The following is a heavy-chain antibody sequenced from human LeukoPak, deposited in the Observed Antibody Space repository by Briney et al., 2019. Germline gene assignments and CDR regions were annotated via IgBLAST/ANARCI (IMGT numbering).Heavy chain of an antibody. J-gene: IGHJ4*02. CDR1: GASVSNYY. Sequence: SETLSLTCSVSGASVSNYYWSWLRQTPGKGLEWIGHISDSGSPTCNPSLKSRVTISEDMSKNRISLNLRSVTAAHTAVYYCARHADGGVFIKTYFFDSWGQGFLVSVSS. CDR3: ARHADGGVFIKTYFFDS. CDR2: ISDSGSP. V-gene: IGHV4-59*08. D-gene: IGHD3-16*01.